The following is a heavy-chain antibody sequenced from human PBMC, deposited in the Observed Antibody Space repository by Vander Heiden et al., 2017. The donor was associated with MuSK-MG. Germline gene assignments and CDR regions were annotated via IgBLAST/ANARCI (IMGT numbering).Heavy chain of an antibody. Sequence: EVQLVESGGGLVKPGGSLRLSCAASGFTFSSYSMKGVRQAPGKGLEWVYSISSSSSYIYYADSVKGRFTISRENAKNSLYLQMNSLRAEDTAVYYCAREDGDYYYYYGMDVWGQGTTVTVSS. CDR3: AREDGDYYYYYGMDV. D-gene: IGHD4-17*01. J-gene: IGHJ6*02. V-gene: IGHV3-21*01. CDR2: ISSSSSYI. CDR1: GFTFSSYS.